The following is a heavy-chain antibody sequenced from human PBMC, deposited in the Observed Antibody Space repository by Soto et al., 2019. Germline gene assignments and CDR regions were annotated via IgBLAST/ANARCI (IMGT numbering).Heavy chain of an antibody. CDR3: ARGGPIVLMVYAITTRTNWFDP. CDR1: GGSFSGYY. CDR2: INHSGST. V-gene: IGHV4-34*01. J-gene: IGHJ5*02. D-gene: IGHD2-8*01. Sequence: PSETLSLTCAVYGGSFSGYYWSWIRQPPGKGLEWIGEINHSGSTNYNPSLKSRVTISVDTSKNQFSLKLSSVTAADTAVYYCARGGPIVLMVYAITTRTNWFDPWGQGTLVTAPQ.